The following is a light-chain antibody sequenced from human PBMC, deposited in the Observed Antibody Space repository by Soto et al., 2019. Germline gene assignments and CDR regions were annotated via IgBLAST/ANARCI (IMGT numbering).Light chain of an antibody. CDR2: RNN. Sequence: QSVLTQPPSASGTPGQRVIISCFGSTFNIAINDVFWYQQLPGAAPKLLFYRNNRRPSGVPDRFSASKSDTSASLAISGLRSDDEADYYCATWDNRLSGPVFGGGTKLTVL. V-gene: IGLV1-47*01. CDR1: TFNIAIND. J-gene: IGLJ3*02. CDR3: ATWDNRLSGPV.